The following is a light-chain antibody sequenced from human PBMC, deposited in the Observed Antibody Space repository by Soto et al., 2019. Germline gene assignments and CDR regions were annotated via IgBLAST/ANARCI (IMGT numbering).Light chain of an antibody. CDR3: QQYESYTWT. CDR2: DAS. Sequence: IQMTQSPSTLSGSVGDRVPITCRASESISRWLAWYQKKPGRDPQILISDASILERGVPSRFNRSRSGTEFNLSINGLLPDDCATYHCQQYESYTWTFGQGTKVEIK. V-gene: IGKV1-5*01. J-gene: IGKJ1*01. CDR1: ESISRW.